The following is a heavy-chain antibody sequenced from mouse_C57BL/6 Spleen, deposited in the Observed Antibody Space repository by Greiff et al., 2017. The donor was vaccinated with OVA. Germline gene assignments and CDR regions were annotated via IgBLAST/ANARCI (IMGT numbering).Heavy chain of an antibody. V-gene: IGHV1-62-2*01. J-gene: IGHJ4*01. CDR2: FYPGSGSI. D-gene: IGHD2-12*01. CDR3: ARHEEGYSNDDYYAMDY. CDR1: GYTFTEYT. Sequence: VMLEESGAELVKPGASVKLSCKASGYTFTEYTIHWVKQRSGQGLEWIGWFYPGSGSIKYNEKFKDKATLTADKSSSTVYMELSRLTSEDSAVYFCARHEEGYSNDDYYAMDYWGQGTSVTVSS.